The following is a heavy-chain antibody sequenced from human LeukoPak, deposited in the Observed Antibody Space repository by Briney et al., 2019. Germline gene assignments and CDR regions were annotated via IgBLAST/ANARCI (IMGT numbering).Heavy chain of an antibody. CDR2: INHSGST. J-gene: IGHJ4*02. V-gene: IGHV4-34*01. CDR1: GGSISSYY. D-gene: IGHD6-19*01. Sequence: SETLSLTCTVSGGSISSYYWSWIRQPPGKGLEWIGEINHSGSTNYNPSLKSRVTISVDTSKNQFSLKLSSVTAADTAVYYCARGDPKIAVAGTFDYWGQGTLVTVSS. CDR3: ARGDPKIAVAGTFDY.